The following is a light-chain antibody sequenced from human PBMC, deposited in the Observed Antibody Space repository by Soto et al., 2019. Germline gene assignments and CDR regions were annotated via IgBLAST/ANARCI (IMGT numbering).Light chain of an antibody. CDR1: QTISSF. J-gene: IGKJ1*01. CDR3: QQSYSTSWT. CDR2: AAS. V-gene: IGKV1-39*01. Sequence: DIQMTQSPSSLSASVGDRVTITCRASQTISSFLNWYQHKPGKAPKLLIYAASSLQSGVPSRFSGSGSGTDFTLTITSLQPEDFATYYCQQSYSTSWTFGQGTQVEIE.